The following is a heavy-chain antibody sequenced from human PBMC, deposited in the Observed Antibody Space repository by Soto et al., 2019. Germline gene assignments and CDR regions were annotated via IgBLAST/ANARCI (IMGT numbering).Heavy chain of an antibody. CDR3: ARRGIDTMSGFDALDV. CDR2: IVVAGDT. J-gene: IGHJ3*01. CDR1: GFTFSTYD. V-gene: IGHV3-13*01. D-gene: IGHD6-25*01. Sequence: DVLLVESGGGLVQPGGSLRLSCTTSGFTFSTYDMHWVRQVTRKGLEWVSGIVVAGDTYFPDSVKGRFTISRENAKNSLYLQMDSLRVEDTAVYYCARRGIDTMSGFDALDVWGLGTKVTVSS.